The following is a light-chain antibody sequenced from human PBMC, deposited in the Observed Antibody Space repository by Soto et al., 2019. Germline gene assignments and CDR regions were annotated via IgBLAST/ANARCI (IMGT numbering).Light chain of an antibody. Sequence: QSALTQPASVSGSPGQSITISCTGTSSDIGAYNFVSWYQQHPVKAPKLMLYDVNILPSGVSNRFSGSKSGNTASLTISGLQAEDEADYYCTSWTTSTTMIFGGGTKLTVL. CDR3: TSWTTSTTMI. CDR2: DVN. V-gene: IGLV2-14*03. J-gene: IGLJ2*01. CDR1: SSDIGAYNF.